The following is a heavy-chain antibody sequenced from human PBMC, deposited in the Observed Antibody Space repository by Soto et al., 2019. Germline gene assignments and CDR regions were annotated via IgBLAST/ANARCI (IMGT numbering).Heavy chain of an antibody. D-gene: IGHD3-22*01. CDR1: GFTFSSYA. V-gene: IGHV3-23*01. CDR3: AKHEVVVTTGFDY. Sequence: GGSLRLSCAASGFTFSSYAMSWVVQPPGKGRRWASAISGRGGSTYYADSVKGRFTISRDNSKNTLYLQMNSLRAEDTVVYYCAKHEVVVTTGFDYWGQGTLVTVSS. CDR2: ISGRGGST. J-gene: IGHJ4*02.